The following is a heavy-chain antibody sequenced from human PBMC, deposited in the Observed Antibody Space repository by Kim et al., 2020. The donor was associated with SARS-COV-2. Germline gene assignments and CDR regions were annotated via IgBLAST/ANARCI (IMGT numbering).Heavy chain of an antibody. Sequence: GGSLRLSCAASGFTFSDYYMSWIRQAPGKGLEWVSYISSSGSTIYYADSVKGRFTISRDNAKNSLYLQMNSLRAEDTAVYYCASYAYYDILTTYYYGMDVWGQGPTVTASS. CDR1: GFTFSDYY. J-gene: IGHJ6*02. D-gene: IGHD3-9*01. V-gene: IGHV3-11*01. CDR3: ASYAYYDILTTYYYGMDV. CDR2: ISSSGSTI.